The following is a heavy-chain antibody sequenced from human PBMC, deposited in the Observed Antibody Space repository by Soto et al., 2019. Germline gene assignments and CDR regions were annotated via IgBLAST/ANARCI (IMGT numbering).Heavy chain of an antibody. V-gene: IGHV1-18*01. CDR1: GYTFTSYG. CDR3: ARATYTSGGSATFAMDV. Sequence: ASVKVSCKASGYTFTSYGISWVRQAPGQGLEWMGWISAYNGNTNYAQKLQGRVTMTTDTSTSTAYMELSSLRSEDTATFYCARATYTSGGSATFAMDVWGQGTTVTVSS. J-gene: IGHJ6*02. CDR2: ISAYNGNT. D-gene: IGHD3-10*01.